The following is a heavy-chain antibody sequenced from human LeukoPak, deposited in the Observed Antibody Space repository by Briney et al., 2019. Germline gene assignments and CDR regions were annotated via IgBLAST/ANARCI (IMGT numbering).Heavy chain of an antibody. CDR3: ARGRQEVSMIVVVVTAVSYYLDV. CDR1: GGSFSGYY. V-gene: IGHV4-34*01. Sequence: SETLSLTCAVYGGSFSGYYWTWIRQAPGKGLEWIGEINPSGRISYNPSLKSRLTISVDASKNQFSLNLRSLTAADTAVYYCARGRQEVSMIVVVVTAVSYYLDVWGKGTRVTVS. D-gene: IGHD3-22*01. CDR2: INPSGRI. J-gene: IGHJ6*03.